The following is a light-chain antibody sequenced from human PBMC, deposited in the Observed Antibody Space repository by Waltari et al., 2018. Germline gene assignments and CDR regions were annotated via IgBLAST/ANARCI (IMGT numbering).Light chain of an antibody. CDR1: ALPKKF. V-gene: IGLV3-10*01. CDR2: EDK. J-gene: IGLJ3*02. CDR3: YSTDNSGHGV. Sequence: SYELTQPPSVSMSPGQTARITCSGEALPKKFASWFQQKSGQAPVLVMYEDKKRPSGIPQKFSGSSSGTVATLTISGAQLEDEADYYCYSTDNSGHGVFGGGTKVTVL.